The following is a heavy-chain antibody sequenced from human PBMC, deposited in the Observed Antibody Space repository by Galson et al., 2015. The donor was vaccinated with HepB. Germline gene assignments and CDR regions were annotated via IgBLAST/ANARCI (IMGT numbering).Heavy chain of an antibody. CDR3: TRDRYCTSTTCSGYYYGMDV. V-gene: IGHV3-48*02. CDR1: GFTFSTYS. CDR2: ISRSSSNR. Sequence: SLRLSCAASGFTFSTYSMNWVRQAPGKGLEWISYISRSSSNRYYADSVNGRFTLSRDDAKNSLYLQMNSLRDEDTAVYYCTRDRYCTSTTCSGYYYGMDVWGQGTTVTVSS. D-gene: IGHD2-2*01. J-gene: IGHJ6*02.